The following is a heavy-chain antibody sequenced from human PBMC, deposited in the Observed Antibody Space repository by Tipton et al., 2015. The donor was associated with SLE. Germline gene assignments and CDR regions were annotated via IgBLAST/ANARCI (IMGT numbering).Heavy chain of an antibody. D-gene: IGHD3-16*01. V-gene: IGHV4-59*08. CDR3: ARHGVWFDP. J-gene: IGHJ5*02. CDR2: IYYSGST. CDR1: GGSISSYY. Sequence: TLSLTCTVSGGSISSYYWSWIRQPPGKGLEWIGYIYYSGSTNYNPSLKSRDTISVDTSKNQFSLKLSSVTAADTAVYYCARHGVWFDPWGQGTLVTVSS.